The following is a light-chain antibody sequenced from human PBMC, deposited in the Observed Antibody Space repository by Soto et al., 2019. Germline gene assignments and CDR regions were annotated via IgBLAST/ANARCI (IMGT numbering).Light chain of an antibody. CDR3: SSYTRFSTLV. CDR2: DVN. CDR1: NSDVGGYDY. J-gene: IGLJ1*01. Sequence: QSVLTQPASVSGSPGQSITLSCTGTNSDVGGYDYVSWYQHHPGKAPKLMIYDVNNRPSGVSKRFSGSKSGNRASLTISGLQAEDEADYYCSSYTRFSTLVFGTGTKLTVL. V-gene: IGLV2-14*03.